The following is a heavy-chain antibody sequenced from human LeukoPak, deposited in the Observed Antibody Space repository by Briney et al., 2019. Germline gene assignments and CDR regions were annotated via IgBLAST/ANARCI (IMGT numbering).Heavy chain of an antibody. CDR3: ARYWGLGTQRGSDY. CDR2: IRSKAYGGTT. J-gene: IGHJ4*02. D-gene: IGHD3-16*01. V-gene: IGHV3-49*03. Sequence: SLSLSCAASGFTVSGYKLNWLRQAPGKRLQGVVFIRSKAYGGTTEYAASVKGKFTISRDNSKSIAYLKMNSVKTEDSAVYYCARYWGLGTQRGSDYWGQGTLVTVSS. CDR1: GFTVSGYK.